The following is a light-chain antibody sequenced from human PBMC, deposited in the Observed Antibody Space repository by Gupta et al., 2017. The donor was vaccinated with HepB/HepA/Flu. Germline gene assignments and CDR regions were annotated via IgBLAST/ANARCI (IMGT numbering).Light chain of an antibody. CDR1: QSIRSY. CDR3: QQSYTIPT. CDR2: AAS. J-gene: IGKJ4*01. Sequence: DIQITQSPSSLSASVGDRVTLTCRASQSIRSYLNWYQQKPGKAPKLLIYAASSLESGVPSRFSGSGSGTDFTLTITSLQPEDFASYYCQQSYTIPTFGGGTKVEIK. V-gene: IGKV1-39*01.